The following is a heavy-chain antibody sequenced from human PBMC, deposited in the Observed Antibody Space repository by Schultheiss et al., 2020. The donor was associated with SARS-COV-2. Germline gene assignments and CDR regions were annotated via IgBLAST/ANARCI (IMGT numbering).Heavy chain of an antibody. Sequence: SETLSLTCAVYGGSFSGYYWSRIRQPPGKGLEWIGEINHSGSTNYNPSLKSRVTISVDTSKNQFSLKLSSVTAADTAVYYCARGISSIAAPSNWFDPWGQGTLVTVSS. V-gene: IGHV4-34*01. CDR1: GGSFSGYY. D-gene: IGHD6-6*01. J-gene: IGHJ5*02. CDR3: ARGISSIAAPSNWFDP. CDR2: INHSGST.